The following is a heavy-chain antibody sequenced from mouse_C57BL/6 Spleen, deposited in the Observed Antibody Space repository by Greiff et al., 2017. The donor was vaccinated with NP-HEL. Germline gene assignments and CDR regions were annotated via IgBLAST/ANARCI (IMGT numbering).Heavy chain of an antibody. D-gene: IGHD2-4*01. Sequence: QVQLQQSGAELARPGASVKMSCKASGYTFTSYTMHWVKQRPGQGLEWIGYINPSSGYTKYNQKFKDKATLTADKSSSTAYMQLSSLTSEDSAVYYCARSFYCDNDGGSYWGQSTLVTVSA. CDR2: INPSSGYT. CDR3: ARSFYCDNDGGSY. CDR1: GYTFTSYT. J-gene: IGHJ3*01. V-gene: IGHV1-4*01.